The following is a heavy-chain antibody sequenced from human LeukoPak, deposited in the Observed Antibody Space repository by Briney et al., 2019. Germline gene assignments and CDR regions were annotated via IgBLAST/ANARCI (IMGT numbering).Heavy chain of an antibody. Sequence: GGSLRLSCAASGFTFSTYWMTWVRQSPGKGPEWVANIKQDESERYTVDSVKGRFTISRDNAKNSVYLHMNSLRAEDTALYYCARLSAYYYGSYFYYYMDVWGKGTTVTVSS. CDR1: GFTFSTYW. D-gene: IGHD3-10*01. J-gene: IGHJ6*03. CDR3: ARLSAYYYGSYFYYYMDV. V-gene: IGHV3-7*01. CDR2: IKQDESER.